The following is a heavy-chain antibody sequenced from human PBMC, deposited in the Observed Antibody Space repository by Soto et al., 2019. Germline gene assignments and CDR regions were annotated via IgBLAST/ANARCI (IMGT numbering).Heavy chain of an antibody. J-gene: IGHJ6*02. CDR2: IDWDDDK. V-gene: IGHV2-70*20. CDR3: ARIRGYCSSTSCHVNYYGMDV. D-gene: IGHD2-2*01. Sequence: SGPRLVNPTQTLTLTCTFSGFSLSTRGMGVSWVRQPAGKALEWLALIDWDDDKYYSTSLKTRLTISEDTSKNQVVLTMTKMDPVDTATYYCARIRGYCSSTSCHVNYYGMDVWGRGTTVTVSS. CDR1: GFSLSTRGMG.